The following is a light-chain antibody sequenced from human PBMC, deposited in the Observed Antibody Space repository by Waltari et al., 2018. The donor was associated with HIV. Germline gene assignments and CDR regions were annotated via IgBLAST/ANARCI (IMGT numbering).Light chain of an antibody. J-gene: IGLJ1*01. CDR2: DVS. CDR1: SSYAGAYNY. V-gene: IGLV2-11*01. Sequence: QSALTQPRSASGSPGQSATISCTATSSYAGAYNYVSWYQQHPGKAPKLMIYDVSKRPSGVPDRFSGSKSGNTASLTISGLQAEDEADYYCCSYAGSYTYVFGAGTKVTVL. CDR3: CSYAGSYTYV.